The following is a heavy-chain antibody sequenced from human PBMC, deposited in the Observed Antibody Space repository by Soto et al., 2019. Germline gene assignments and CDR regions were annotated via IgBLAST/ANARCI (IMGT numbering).Heavy chain of an antibody. V-gene: IGHV5-51*01. D-gene: IGHD2-2*01. CDR1: GYTFSTSW. J-gene: IGHJ6*01. CDR3: ARQGGKISSSQGPTGMDV. Sequence: VQSLKISCAASGYTFSTSWLAWLRQMPGKGLEWMGIIYLDDSDTRYSPSFQGQVTFSANKSIRTAYLQWRSLKESDTAMYYCARQGGKISSSQGPTGMDVWGQGNTVPVSS. CDR2: IYLDDSDT.